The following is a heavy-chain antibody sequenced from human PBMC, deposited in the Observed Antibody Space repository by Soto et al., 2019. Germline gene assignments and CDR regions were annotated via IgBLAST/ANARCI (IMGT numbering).Heavy chain of an antibody. CDR1: GFTFSSYG. D-gene: IGHD4-4*01. Sequence: QVQLVESGGGVVQPGRSLRLSCAASGFTFSSYGMHWVRQAPGKGLEWVAVISYDGSNKYYADSVKGRFTISRDNSKNALYLQMSSLRAEDTAVYYCAKDLGLQKYTYYYYGMDVWGQGTTVTVSS. V-gene: IGHV3-30*18. CDR2: ISYDGSNK. J-gene: IGHJ6*02. CDR3: AKDLGLQKYTYYYYGMDV.